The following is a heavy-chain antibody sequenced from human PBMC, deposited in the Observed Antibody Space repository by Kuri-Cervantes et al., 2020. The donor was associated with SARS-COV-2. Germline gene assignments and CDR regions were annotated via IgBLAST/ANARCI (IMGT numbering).Heavy chain of an antibody. CDR3: AREGYCSGGSCFDY. CDR1: GGSISSYY. J-gene: IGHJ4*02. Sequence: AETLCLTCTVSGGSISSYYWSWIRQPPGKGLGWIGYIYYSGSSNYNPSLKSRVTISVDTSKNQFSLKLSSVTAADTAVYYCAREGYCSGGSCFDYWGQGTLVTVSS. V-gene: IGHV4-59*01. CDR2: IYYSGSS. D-gene: IGHD2-15*01.